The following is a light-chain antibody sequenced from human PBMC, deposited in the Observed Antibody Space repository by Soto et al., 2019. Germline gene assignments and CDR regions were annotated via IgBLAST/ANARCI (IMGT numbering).Light chain of an antibody. J-gene: IGKJ4*01. CDR3: QHRINWPLT. Sequence: EILMTQSPATLSVSPGERVTFSCRASQSVSYYLAWYQQKPGQAPRLLIYDASNRATGIPARFSGSGSGTDFTLTISSLEPEDFAVYYCQHRINWPLTFGGGTKVDIK. CDR1: QSVSYY. CDR2: DAS. V-gene: IGKV3-11*01.